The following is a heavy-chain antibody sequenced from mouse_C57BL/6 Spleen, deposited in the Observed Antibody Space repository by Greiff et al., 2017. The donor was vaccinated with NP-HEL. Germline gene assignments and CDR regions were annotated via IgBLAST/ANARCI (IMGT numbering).Heavy chain of an antibody. D-gene: IGHD1-1*01. CDR3: TRSHYYGSSYGDWYFDV. V-gene: IGHV1-15*01. CDR2: IDPETGGT. Sequence: VQLQQSGAELVRPGASVTLSCKASGYAFTDYEMHWVKQTPVHGLEWIGAIDPETGGTAYNQKFKGKAILTADKSSSTAYMELRSLTSEDSAVYYCTRSHYYGSSYGDWYFDVWGTGTTVTVSS. J-gene: IGHJ1*03. CDR1: GYAFTDYE.